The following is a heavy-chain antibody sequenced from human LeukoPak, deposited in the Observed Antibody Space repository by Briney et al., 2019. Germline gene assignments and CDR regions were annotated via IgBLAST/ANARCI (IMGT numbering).Heavy chain of an antibody. J-gene: IGHJ4*02. Sequence: ASVRVSCKAARYTFTGHFIFWVGQPPGQRLELMAWITHDTGVTNYAQKLQGRVTVASDTSISTAYLDISRLTSDDTALYYCSREASCDSTSCPQDYWGQGILVTVSS. CDR3: SREASCDSTSCPQDY. D-gene: IGHD2-2*01. V-gene: IGHV1-2*02. CDR2: ITHDTGVT. CDR1: RYTFTGHF.